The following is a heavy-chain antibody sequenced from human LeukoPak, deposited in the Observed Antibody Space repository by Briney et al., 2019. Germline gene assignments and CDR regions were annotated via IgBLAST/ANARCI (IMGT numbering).Heavy chain of an antibody. J-gene: IGHJ4*02. CDR1: GFTFSDYY. CDR2: ISSSGSTI. Sequence: PGGSLRLSCAASGFTFSDYYMRWIRQAPGKGLEWVSYISSSGSTIYYADSVKGRFTISRDNAKNSLYLQMNSLRAEDTAVYYCARDHFDYYGSGSYDYWGQGTLVTVSS. CDR3: ARDHFDYYGSGSYDY. D-gene: IGHD3-10*01. V-gene: IGHV3-11*01.